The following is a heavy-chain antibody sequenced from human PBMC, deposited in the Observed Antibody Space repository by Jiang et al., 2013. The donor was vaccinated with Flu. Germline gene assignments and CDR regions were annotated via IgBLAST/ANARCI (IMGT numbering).Heavy chain of an antibody. CDR2: IWNDGNKK. J-gene: IGHJ4*02. Sequence: SGGGVVQPGRSLRLSCAASGFTFSSHGMHWVRQAPGKGLEWVAVIWNDGNKKYYADSVKGRFTISRDNSKNTLYLQMNSLTVEDTAVYYCAREWGYSTTWPHYCDNWGQGTLVTVSP. CDR1: GFTFSSHG. D-gene: IGHD6-13*01. V-gene: IGHV3-33*01. CDR3: AREWGYSTTWPHYCDN.